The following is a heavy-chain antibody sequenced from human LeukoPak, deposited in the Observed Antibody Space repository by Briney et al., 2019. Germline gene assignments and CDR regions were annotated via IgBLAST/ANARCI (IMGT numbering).Heavy chain of an antibody. D-gene: IGHD6-13*01. CDR3: ARPRNPYSSSWPSFDY. J-gene: IGHJ4*02. CDR2: INPSSGST. V-gene: IGHV1-46*01. Sequence: ASVKVSCKASGYTFTSYYMHWARQAPRQGLEWMGIINPSSGSTSYAQRFQGRVTMTRDTSTSTVYMELSSLTSEDTAVYYCARPRNPYSSSWPSFDYWGQGTPVTVSS. CDR1: GYTFTSYY.